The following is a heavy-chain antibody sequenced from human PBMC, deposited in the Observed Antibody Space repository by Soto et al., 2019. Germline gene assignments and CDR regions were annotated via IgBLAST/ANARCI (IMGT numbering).Heavy chain of an antibody. V-gene: IGHV3-23*01. CDR2: ISGSGGST. CDR1: GFTFSSYA. D-gene: IGHD3-3*01. J-gene: IGHJ4*02. Sequence: EVQLLESGGGLVQPGGSLRLSCAASGFTFSSYAMSWVRQAPGKGLEWVSAISGSGGSTYYADSVKGRFTISRDNSKNTLYLQMNSLRAEDTSVYYCAKGDAPLRGIDYWGQGTLVTVSS. CDR3: AKGDAPLRGIDY.